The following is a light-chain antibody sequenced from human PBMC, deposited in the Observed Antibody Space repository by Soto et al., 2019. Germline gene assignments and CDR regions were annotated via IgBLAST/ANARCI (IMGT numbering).Light chain of an antibody. CDR3: KQYDDYPRT. CDR1: QSISNW. Sequence: DIQMTQSPSTLSASVGDRVTITCRASQSISNWLAWYQQKLGKAPKLLIYKASNLETGVPSRFSGSGAGTYFTLTISSLQPDECAIYCCKQYDDYPRTVGQGTKGESK. CDR2: KAS. J-gene: IGKJ1*01. V-gene: IGKV1-5*03.